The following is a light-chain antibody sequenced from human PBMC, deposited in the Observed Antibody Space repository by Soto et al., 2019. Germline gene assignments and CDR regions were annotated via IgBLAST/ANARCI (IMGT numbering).Light chain of an antibody. CDR1: QGIGST. Sequence: EIVRTQCPATLSVSPGERVALSCRANQGIGSTLAWYRQQPGQAPGLLIYDSNIRATGVPARFSGTRSGTDFTLTISGLGPEDVAVYSCPQRSLGTFGPGTKLDIK. J-gene: IGKJ3*01. CDR3: PQRSLGT. V-gene: IGKV3D-11*01. CDR2: DSN.